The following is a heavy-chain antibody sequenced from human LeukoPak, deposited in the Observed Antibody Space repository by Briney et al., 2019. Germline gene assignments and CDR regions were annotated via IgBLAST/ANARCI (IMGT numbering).Heavy chain of an antibody. CDR3: AKDLTPEHGPFDY. CDR1: GFTFDDYA. J-gene: IGHJ4*02. D-gene: IGHD1/OR15-1a*01. V-gene: IGHV3-9*03. CDR2: ISWNSGSI. Sequence: GGSLRLSCAASGFTFDDYAMHWVRQAPGKGLEWVSGISWNSGSIGHADSVKGRFTISRDNAKNSLYLQMNSLKAEDMALYYCAKDLTPEHGPFDYWGQGTLVTVSS.